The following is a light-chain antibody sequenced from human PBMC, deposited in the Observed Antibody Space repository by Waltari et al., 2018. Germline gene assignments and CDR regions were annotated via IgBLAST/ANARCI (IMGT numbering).Light chain of an antibody. CDR2: AAS. V-gene: IGKV1-6*01. J-gene: IGKJ2*01. Sequence: AIQMPPSPSSLSASVGDRVPITCRASQGIRNDLGWYQQKPGTATKLLIYAASSLQSGVPSRFSGSGSGTDFTLTISSLQPEDFATYYCLQDYNYPYTFGQGTKLEIK. CDR3: LQDYNYPYT. CDR1: QGIRND.